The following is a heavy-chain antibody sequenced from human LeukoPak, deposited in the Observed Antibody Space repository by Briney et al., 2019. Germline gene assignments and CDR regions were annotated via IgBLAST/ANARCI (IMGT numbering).Heavy chain of an antibody. Sequence: SETLSLTCTVSGGSISSYYWSWIRQPPGKGLEWIGYIYYSGSTNYNPSLKSRVTISVDTSKNQFSLKLSSVTAADTAVYYCARELLPAVTEGWFDPXGXXTLVTVSS. CDR1: GGSISSYY. V-gene: IGHV4-59*01. CDR3: ARELLPAVTEGWFDP. J-gene: IGHJ5*02. CDR2: IYYSGST. D-gene: IGHD2-2*01.